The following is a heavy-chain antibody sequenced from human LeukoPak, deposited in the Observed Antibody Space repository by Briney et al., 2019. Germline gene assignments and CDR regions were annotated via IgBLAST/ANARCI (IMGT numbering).Heavy chain of an antibody. D-gene: IGHD2-15*01. Sequence: GGSLRLSCAASGFTFSSYAMSWVRQAPGKGLEWVAVISYDGSNKYYADSVKGRFTISRDNSKNTLYQQMNSLRAEDTAVYYCARGRIKGVKAYYFDYWGQGTLVTVSS. V-gene: IGHV3-30-3*01. J-gene: IGHJ4*02. CDR3: ARGRIKGVKAYYFDY. CDR2: ISYDGSNK. CDR1: GFTFSSYA.